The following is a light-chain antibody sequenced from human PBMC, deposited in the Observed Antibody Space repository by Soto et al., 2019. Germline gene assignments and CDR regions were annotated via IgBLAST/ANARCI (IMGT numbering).Light chain of an antibody. CDR1: QGISSY. J-gene: IGKJ3*01. V-gene: IGKV1-9*01. Sequence: IQLTQSPSSLSASVGDRVTITCRASQGISSYLAWYQQKPGKAPKLLIYAASTLQSGVPSRFSGSGSGTDFTLTISSLQPEDFATYYCQQLNSYSYSVTFGPGTKVDIK. CDR2: AAS. CDR3: QQLNSYSYSVT.